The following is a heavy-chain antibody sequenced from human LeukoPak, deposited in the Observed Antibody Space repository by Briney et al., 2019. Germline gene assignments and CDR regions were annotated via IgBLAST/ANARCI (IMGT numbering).Heavy chain of an antibody. D-gene: IGHD3-3*01. V-gene: IGHV3-69-1*01. CDR3: ARDEGGGYYGY. J-gene: IGHJ4*02. CDR2: ISSSSYI. CDR1: GFTFTSYY. Sequence: GGSLRLSCAASGFTFTSYYMHWVRQAPGKGLEWVSSISSSSYIYYADSVKGRFTISRDNAKNSLYLQMNSLRAEDTAVYYCARDEGGGYYGYWGPGTLVTVSS.